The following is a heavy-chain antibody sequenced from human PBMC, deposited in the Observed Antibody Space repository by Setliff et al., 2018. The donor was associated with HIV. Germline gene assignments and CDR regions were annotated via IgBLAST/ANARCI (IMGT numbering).Heavy chain of an antibody. J-gene: IGHJ3*01. CDR1: GDSINSFFW. CDR2: IYHSGAT. Sequence: SETLSLTCAVSGDSINSFFWWTWVRQFPGKGLDWIGEIYHSGATDYKPSLKNRVTISVDKSKKQLSLKLTSVTAADTAGYYCARGRQIGVEGAAAFDLWGQGIVVTVSS. D-gene: IGHD1-26*01. CDR3: ARGRQIGVEGAAAFDL. V-gene: IGHV4-4*02.